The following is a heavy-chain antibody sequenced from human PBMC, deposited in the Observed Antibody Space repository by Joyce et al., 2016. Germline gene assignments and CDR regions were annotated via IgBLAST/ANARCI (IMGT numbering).Heavy chain of an antibody. D-gene: IGHD2-2*02. CDR1: GFTFSTYD. V-gene: IGHV3-23*01. Sequence: EVQLLESGGGLVQPGGSLRVSCAASGFTFSTYDMTWVRQAPGEGLEWVSTINYSGGSTYYADSVKSRFTISRDNSKNTLYLQMNSLRADDMAVYYCAKVAANTPNEIVVPTAIYGGAFDIWGQGTTVTVSS. CDR3: AKVAANTPNEIVVPTAIYGGAFDI. J-gene: IGHJ3*02. CDR2: INYSGGST.